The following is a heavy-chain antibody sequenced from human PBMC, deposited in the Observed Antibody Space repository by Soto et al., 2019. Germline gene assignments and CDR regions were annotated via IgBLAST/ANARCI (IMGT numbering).Heavy chain of an antibody. Sequence: EVQLLESGGGLVQPGGSLRLSCTTSGFSSFAMSWVRQAPGKGPEWVAGISSSGGTTIYADSVKGRFTLSRDNSRDTLVLQMNSLRAEDTATYYCAKMTSVTLRGYFDYWGQGTLVTVSS. CDR2: ISSSGGTT. CDR1: GFSSFA. D-gene: IGHD4-17*01. V-gene: IGHV3-23*01. J-gene: IGHJ4*02. CDR3: AKMTSVTLRGYFDY.